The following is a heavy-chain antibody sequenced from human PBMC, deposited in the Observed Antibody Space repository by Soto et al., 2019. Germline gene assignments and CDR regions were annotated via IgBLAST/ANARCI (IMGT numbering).Heavy chain of an antibody. V-gene: IGHV4-39*01. CDR1: SGSISSSSYY. CDR2: IYYDGTT. Sequence: ETLSLTCTVSSGSISSSSYYWAWIRQPPGKGLEWIGAIYYDGTTYYTESLKSRVSIYVDTSKNQFSLKVNSVTAADTAVYFCARQGRNTKIVLVKHYAADXWGQVTAVTVS. CDR3: ARQGRNTKIVLVKHYAADX. D-gene: IGHD3-22*01. J-gene: IGHJ6*02.